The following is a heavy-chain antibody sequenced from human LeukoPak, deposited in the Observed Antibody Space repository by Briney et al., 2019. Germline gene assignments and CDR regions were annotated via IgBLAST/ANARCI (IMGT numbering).Heavy chain of an antibody. J-gene: IGHJ3*02. CDR3: AREDGYNFDDAFDI. V-gene: IGHV4-34*01. Sequence: SETLSLTCAVYGGSFSGYYWSWIRQPPGKGLEWIGEINHRGSTNYNPSLKSRVTISVDTSKNQFSLKLSSVTAADTAVYYCAREDGYNFDDAFDIWGQGTMVTVSS. CDR1: GGSFSGYY. D-gene: IGHD5-24*01. CDR2: INHRGST.